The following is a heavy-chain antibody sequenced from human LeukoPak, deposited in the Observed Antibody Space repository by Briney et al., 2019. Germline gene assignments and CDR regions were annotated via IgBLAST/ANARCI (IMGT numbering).Heavy chain of an antibody. CDR3: ARARRVVVGAPYYFDY. CDR1: GGSISSSNW. Sequence: SETLSLTCAVSGGSISSSNWWSWVRQPPGKGLEWIAEVYHSGSTNYNPSLKSRVSISVDKSKNQFSLKLSSVTAADTAVYYCARARRVVVGAPYYFDYWGQGTLVTVSS. D-gene: IGHD2-15*01. CDR2: VYHSGST. V-gene: IGHV4-4*02. J-gene: IGHJ4*02.